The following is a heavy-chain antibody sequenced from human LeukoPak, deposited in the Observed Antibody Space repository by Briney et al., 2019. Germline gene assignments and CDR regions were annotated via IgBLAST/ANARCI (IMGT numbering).Heavy chain of an antibody. D-gene: IGHD4-17*01. CDR2: INHSGST. J-gene: IGHJ4*02. V-gene: IGHV4-34*01. CDR3: ARRTSDDSGDYGDY. CDR1: GVSFNGYS. Sequence: SETLSLTCAVYGVSFNGYSWSWIRQPPGEGLEWIGEINHSGSTNCNPSLKSRVTLSVDTSKNQFSLQLSSVTAADTAVYYCARRTSDDSGDYGDYWGQGTLVTVSS.